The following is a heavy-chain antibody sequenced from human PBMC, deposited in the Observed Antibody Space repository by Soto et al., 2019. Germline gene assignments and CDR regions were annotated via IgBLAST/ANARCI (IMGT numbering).Heavy chain of an antibody. Sequence: PGESMKISCKGSGYTFSNYWIGWVRKMPGKGLEWMGIIYPGDSDTRYSPSFQGQVTISADKSISTAYLQWSSLKASDTAMYYCARRKGGSGSSGYYLSPDAFDIWGQGTMVTV. CDR3: ARRKGGSGSSGYYLSPDAFDI. CDR1: GYTFSNYW. J-gene: IGHJ3*02. D-gene: IGHD3-22*01. CDR2: IYPGDSDT. V-gene: IGHV5-51*01.